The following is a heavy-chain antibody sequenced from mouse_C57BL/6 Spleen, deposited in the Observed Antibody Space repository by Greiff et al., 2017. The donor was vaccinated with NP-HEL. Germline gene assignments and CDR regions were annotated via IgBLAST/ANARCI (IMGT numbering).Heavy chain of an antibody. CDR2: IRSKSNNYAT. V-gene: IGHV10-1*01. J-gene: IGHJ1*03. CDR1: GFSFNTYA. D-gene: IGHD5-1*01. Sequence: DVQLVESGGGLVQPKGSLKLSCAASGFSFNTYAMNWVRQAPGKGLEWVARIRSKSNNYATYYADSVKDRFTISRDDSESMLYLQMNNLKTEDTAMYYCVRGTFSGWYFDVWGTGTTVTVSS. CDR3: VRGTFSGWYFDV.